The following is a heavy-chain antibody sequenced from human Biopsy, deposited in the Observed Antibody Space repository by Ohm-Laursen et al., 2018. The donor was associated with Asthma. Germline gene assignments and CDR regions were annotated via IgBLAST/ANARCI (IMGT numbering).Heavy chain of an antibody. CDR1: GGTFGNYA. CDR2: ISPVFGST. Sequence: SSVKVSCKASGGTFGNYAISWVRQAPGLGLEWMGGISPVFGSTNIAQKFQGRLTMTRDTSTRTVYMELSSLRSEDTAVYYCAREATSGEVPFGYFYALDVWGEGTTVTVSS. D-gene: IGHD2-2*01. J-gene: IGHJ6*04. CDR3: AREATSGEVPFGYFYALDV. V-gene: IGHV1-69*05.